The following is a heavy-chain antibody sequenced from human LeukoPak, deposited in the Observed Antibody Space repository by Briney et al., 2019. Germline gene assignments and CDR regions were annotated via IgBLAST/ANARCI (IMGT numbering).Heavy chain of an antibody. Sequence: GGSLRLSCAASGFSFSAYGMHWVRQAPGKGLEWVANIKQDGSEKYYVDSVKGRFTISRDNAKNSLYLQMNSLRAEDTAVYYCARATTTVTTFDYWGQGTLVTVSS. CDR1: GFSFSAYG. CDR3: ARATTTVTTFDY. CDR2: IKQDGSEK. J-gene: IGHJ4*02. D-gene: IGHD4-17*01. V-gene: IGHV3-7*01.